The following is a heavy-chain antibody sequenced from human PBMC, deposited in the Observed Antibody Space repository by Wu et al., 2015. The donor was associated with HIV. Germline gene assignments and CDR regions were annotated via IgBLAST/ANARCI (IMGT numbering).Heavy chain of an antibody. V-gene: IGHV1-2*02. CDR1: GYTFTWYY. Sequence: QVQLVQSGAEVKKPGASVKVSCRTSGYTFTWYYVHWVRQAPGLGLEWMGWINPYSGGTQYAQNFRGRVTLTRDTSISTAYMELSSLKSDDTAVYYCARGPSYNDNLVVYFDYWGQGTLVSVSS. J-gene: IGHJ4*02. D-gene: IGHD2-8*02. CDR3: ARGPSYNDNLVVYFDY. CDR2: INPYSGGT.